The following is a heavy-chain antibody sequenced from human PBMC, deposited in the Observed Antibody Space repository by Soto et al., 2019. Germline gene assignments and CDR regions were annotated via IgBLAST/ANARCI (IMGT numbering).Heavy chain of an antibody. Sequence: PSETLSLTGTVSGGSISSGGYYWSWIRLHPGKGREWIGYIDYSGSANSNPSLKSRVTISGATYKNHLSLKLSSVTAADTTVYSCARDSGSRQPAAAGTHEGGMEVWGQGTTVTV. CDR2: IDYSGSA. V-gene: IGHV4-31*03. D-gene: IGHD6-13*01. CDR1: GGSISSGGYY. J-gene: IGHJ6*02. CDR3: ARDSGSRQPAAAGTHEGGMEV.